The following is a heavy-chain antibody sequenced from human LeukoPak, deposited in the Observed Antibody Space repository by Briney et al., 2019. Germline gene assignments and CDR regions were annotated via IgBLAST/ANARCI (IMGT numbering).Heavy chain of an antibody. J-gene: IGHJ1*01. CDR3: ARSDSAVAGRTWYFQH. CDR1: GGSVSSYY. CDR2: IYYSGST. V-gene: IGHV4-59*02. Sequence: SETLSLTCTVSGGSVSSYYWSWIRQPPGKGLEWIGYIYYSGSTNYNPSLKSRVTISVDTSKNQFSLKLSSVTAADTAVYYCARSDSAVAGRTWYFQHWGQGTLVTVSS. D-gene: IGHD6-19*01.